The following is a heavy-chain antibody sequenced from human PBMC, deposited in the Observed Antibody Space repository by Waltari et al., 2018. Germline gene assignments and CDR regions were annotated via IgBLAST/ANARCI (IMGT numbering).Heavy chain of an antibody. V-gene: IGHV3-23*04. D-gene: IGHD2-21*01. Sequence: EVQLVESGGGLVQPGGSLRLSCAASGFTSFNYFISWVRQAPGKGLEWISASSDCGVYTYDADSVEGRFTISRDSSKNTIYLQMNSLRVEDTALYYCAKGFEDLLPFDHWGQGTQVTVSS. CDR3: AKGFEDLLPFDH. CDR2: SSDCGVYT. J-gene: IGHJ4*02. CDR1: GFTSFNYF.